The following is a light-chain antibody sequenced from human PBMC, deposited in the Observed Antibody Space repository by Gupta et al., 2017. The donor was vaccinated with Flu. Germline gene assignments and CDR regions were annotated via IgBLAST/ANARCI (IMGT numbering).Light chain of an antibody. J-gene: IGLJ1*01. CDR1: SSDVGGYNY. CDR3: SSYISRSTSYI. Sequence: QSALTRPASVSGSPGQSITISCTGTSSDVGGYNYVSWYQQHPGKAPKLIIYEVSNRPLGVSNRFSGSKSGNSASLTISGLRAEDEADYYCSSYISRSTSYIFGAGTKVTVL. CDR2: EVS. V-gene: IGLV2-14*01.